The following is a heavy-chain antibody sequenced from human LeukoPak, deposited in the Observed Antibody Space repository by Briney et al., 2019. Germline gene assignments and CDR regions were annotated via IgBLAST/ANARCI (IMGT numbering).Heavy chain of an antibody. Sequence: PGGSLRLTCAASGCTFSSYALSWVRQAPVTGLELVSAISGSGGSTYYADSVKGRFTISRDNSKNTLYLQMNSLRAEDTAVYYCAKDPRVPAVNYWGQGTLVTVSS. J-gene: IGHJ4*02. D-gene: IGHD2-2*01. V-gene: IGHV3-23*01. CDR3: AKDPRVPAVNY. CDR1: GCTFSSYA. CDR2: ISGSGGST.